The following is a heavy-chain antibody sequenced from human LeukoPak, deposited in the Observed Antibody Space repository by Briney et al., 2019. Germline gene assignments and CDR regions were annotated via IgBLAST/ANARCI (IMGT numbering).Heavy chain of an antibody. J-gene: IGHJ2*01. Sequence: GASVKVSCKASGYTFTGDYMHWVRQAPGEGLEWMGWINPNTGGTNLAQNFQGRVTMTRDTSISTVYMELSRLTSDDTAVYYCATSVGTPWESTYWYFDLWGRGTLVTVSS. CDR3: ATSVGTPWESTYWYFDL. D-gene: IGHD1-26*01. CDR1: GYTFTGDY. CDR2: INPNTGGT. V-gene: IGHV1-2*02.